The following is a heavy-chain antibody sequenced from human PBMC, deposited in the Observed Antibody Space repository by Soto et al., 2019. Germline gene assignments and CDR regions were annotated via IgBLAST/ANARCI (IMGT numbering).Heavy chain of an antibody. CDR1: GYSFTSYW. V-gene: IGHV5-51*01. Sequence: GESLKISCKGSGYSFTSYWIGWVRQMPGKGLEWMGIIYPGDSDTRYSPSFQGRVTISADKSISTAYLQWSSLKASDTAMYYCARSKYYDFWSGYLSTLYGMDVWGQGTTVTVSS. CDR2: IYPGDSDT. CDR3: ARSKYYDFWSGYLSTLYGMDV. D-gene: IGHD3-3*01. J-gene: IGHJ6*02.